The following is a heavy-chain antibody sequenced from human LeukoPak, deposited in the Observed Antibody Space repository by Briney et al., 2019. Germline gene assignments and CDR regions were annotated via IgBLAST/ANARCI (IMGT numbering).Heavy chain of an antibody. V-gene: IGHV4-59*01. CDR2: IYYSGST. CDR1: GGSISSYY. D-gene: IGHD4-17*01. Sequence: RASETLSLTCTVSGGSISSYYWSWIRQPPGKGLEWIGYIYYSGSTNYNPSLKSRVTISVDTSKNQFSLKLSSVTAADTAVYYCAREDYGDYMDVWGKGTTVTVSS. CDR3: AREDYGDYMDV. J-gene: IGHJ6*03.